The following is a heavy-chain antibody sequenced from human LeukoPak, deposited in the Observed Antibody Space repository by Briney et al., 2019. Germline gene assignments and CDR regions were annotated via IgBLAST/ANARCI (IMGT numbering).Heavy chain of an antibody. CDR2: INPKSGGT. V-gene: IGHV1-2*02. CDR1: GYTFTAYY. CDR3: ARAYGSGSSYHPDY. J-gene: IGHJ4*02. Sequence: ASVKVSCKASGYTFTAYYMHWVRQAPGQGLEGMGWINPKSGGTNSSQKFQDRVTLTRDTSISTAYMELGSLRSDDTAIYYCARAYGSGSSYHPDYWGQGTLVTVSS. D-gene: IGHD3-10*01.